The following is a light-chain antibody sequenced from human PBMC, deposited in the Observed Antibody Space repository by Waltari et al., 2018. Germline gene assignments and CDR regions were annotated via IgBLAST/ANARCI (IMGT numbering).Light chain of an antibody. CDR1: QSVSRSR. V-gene: IGKV3-20*01. J-gene: IGKJ2*01. Sequence: EVVLTQSPGTLALSPGERATLSCRASQSVSRSRIAWYLHKPGQAPRLLIYGASGRATGIPDRLSGSGSGTDFTLTISRVEPEDFAVYYCQQFGSSVMYTFGQGTKLEIE. CDR2: GAS. CDR3: QQFGSSVMYT.